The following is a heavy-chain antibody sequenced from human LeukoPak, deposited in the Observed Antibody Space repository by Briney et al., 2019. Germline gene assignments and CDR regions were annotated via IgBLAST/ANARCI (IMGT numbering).Heavy chain of an antibody. CDR3: AKIRNYDFEY. CDR2: IRYDGSNK. CDR1: GFTFSSYD. Sequence: GGSLRLSCAASGFTFSSYDMHRVRQAPGKGLEWVAFIRYDGSNKYYPDSVKGRFTVSRDNSENTLYLQMNSLRAEDTAVYYCAKIRNYDFEYWGQGTLVTVSS. V-gene: IGHV3-30*02. J-gene: IGHJ4*02. D-gene: IGHD1-7*01.